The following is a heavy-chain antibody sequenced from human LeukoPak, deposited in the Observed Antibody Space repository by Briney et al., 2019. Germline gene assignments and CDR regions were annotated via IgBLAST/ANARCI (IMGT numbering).Heavy chain of an antibody. V-gene: IGHV1-2*02. CDR3: AALGLVVVAATLDY. CDR1: GYTFTGYY. D-gene: IGHD2-15*01. Sequence: ASVKVSCKASGYTFTGYYMHWVRQAPGQGLEWMGWINPNSGGTNYAQKFQGRVTMTRDTSISTAYMELSRLRSDDAAVYYCAALGLVVVAATLDYWGQGTLVTVSS. CDR2: INPNSGGT. J-gene: IGHJ4*02.